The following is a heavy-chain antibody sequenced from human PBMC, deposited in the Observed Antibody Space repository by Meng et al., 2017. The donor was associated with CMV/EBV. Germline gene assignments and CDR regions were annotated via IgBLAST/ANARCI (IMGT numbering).Heavy chain of an antibody. CDR3: AKEVVRGENWFDP. Sequence: SGPTLVKPTQTLTLTCTFSGFSLGTSGMRVSWIRQPPGKALEWLARIDRDDDKFYSTSLKTRLTISKDTSKNQVVLTMTNMDPVDTATYYCAKEVVRGENWFDPWGQGTLVTVSS. CDR1: GFSLGTSGMR. V-gene: IGHV2-70D*14. D-gene: IGHD3-10*01. J-gene: IGHJ5*02. CDR2: IDRDDDK.